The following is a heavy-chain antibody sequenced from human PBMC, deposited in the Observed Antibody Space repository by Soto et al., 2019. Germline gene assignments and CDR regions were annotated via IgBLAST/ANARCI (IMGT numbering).Heavy chain of an antibody. CDR3: AREGNRGYYDFDF. V-gene: IGHV3-33*01. J-gene: IGHJ4*02. D-gene: IGHD3-3*01. CDR2: IWYDGSNK. Sequence: QVQLVESGGGVVQPGRSLRLSCAASGFSFSSYGMHWVRQAPGRGLEWVAGIWYDGSNKYYADSVKGRFTISRDNSKNTLYLQMNSLRADETAVYYCAREGNRGYYDFDFWGQGALVTVSS. CDR1: GFSFSSYG.